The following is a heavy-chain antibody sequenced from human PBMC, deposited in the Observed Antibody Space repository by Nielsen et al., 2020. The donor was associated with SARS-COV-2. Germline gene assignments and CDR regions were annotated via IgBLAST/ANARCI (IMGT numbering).Heavy chain of an antibody. CDR3: ARKGGSGYPFDY. Sequence: GGSLRLSCAASGFTFSSYSMNWVRQAPGKGLEWVSSISSSSYIYYADSVKGRFTISRDNAKNSLYLQMNSLRAEDTAVYYCARKGGSGYPFDYWGQGTLVTVSS. V-gene: IGHV3-21*01. CDR2: ISSSSYI. CDR1: GFTFSSYS. D-gene: IGHD5-12*01. J-gene: IGHJ4*02.